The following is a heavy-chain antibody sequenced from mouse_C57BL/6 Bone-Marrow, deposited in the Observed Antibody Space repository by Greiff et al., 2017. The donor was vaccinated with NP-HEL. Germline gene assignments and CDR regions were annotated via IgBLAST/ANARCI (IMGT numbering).Heavy chain of an antibody. J-gene: IGHJ1*03. D-gene: IGHD1-1*01. CDR2: IRRKGNNNAT. V-gene: IGHV10-1*01. CDR3: VRQGDYYGSSFYWYFDV. Sequence: EVQLVESGAGLVRPKGSLKLSCAASGFSFTTYAMSWVRPAPGQGLEWVARIRRKGNNNATYYAVSVKDRFTISKDDSEGILYLQMNNLKTEDTAMYYCVRQGDYYGSSFYWYFDVRGTGTTVTVSS. CDR1: GFSFTTYA.